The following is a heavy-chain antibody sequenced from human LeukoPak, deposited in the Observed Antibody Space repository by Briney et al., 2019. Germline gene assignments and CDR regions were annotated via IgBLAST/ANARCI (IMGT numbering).Heavy chain of an antibody. Sequence: ASVKVSFKSSVYTFTDYYMHWVRQPPGQGLAWMGWINPNSGGTNYAQKFQGRGTMTRDTSISTAYMELSRLRSDDTAVYYCARDWALLWFGELGGYFDYWGQGTLVTVSS. CDR1: VYTFTDYY. D-gene: IGHD3-10*01. CDR2: INPNSGGT. CDR3: ARDWALLWFGELGGYFDY. V-gene: IGHV1-2*02. J-gene: IGHJ4*02.